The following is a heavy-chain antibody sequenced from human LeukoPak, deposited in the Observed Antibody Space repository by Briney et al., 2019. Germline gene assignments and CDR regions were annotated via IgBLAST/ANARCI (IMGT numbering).Heavy chain of an antibody. CDR3: ARVDLEPTKRWFDP. V-gene: IGHV4-59*01. D-gene: IGHD1-14*01. CDR1: GGSINRYY. CDR2: IVYTGTT. J-gene: IGHJ5*02. Sequence: SETLSLTCNVSGGSINRYYWNWIRQPPGKGLEWIGYIVYTGTTHYNPSLRGRVSMSIDTSTNHFSLSLTSVTAADTAVYYCARVDLEPTKRWFDPWGQGALVTVSS.